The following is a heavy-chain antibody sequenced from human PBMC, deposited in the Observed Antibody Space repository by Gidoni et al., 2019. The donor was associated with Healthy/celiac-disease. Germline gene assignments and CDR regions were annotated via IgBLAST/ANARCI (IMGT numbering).Heavy chain of an antibody. D-gene: IGHD6-19*01. V-gene: IGHV3-53*02. CDR1: GFTVSSNY. J-gene: IGHJ4*02. Sequence: EVQLVETGGGLIQPGGSLRLSCAASGFTVSSNYMSWVRQAPGKGLEWVSVIYSGGSTYYADSVKGRFTISRDNSKNTLYLQMNSLRAEDTAVYYCARGVAGTGAAGDYWGQGTLVTVSS. CDR2: IYSGGST. CDR3: ARGVAGTGAAGDY.